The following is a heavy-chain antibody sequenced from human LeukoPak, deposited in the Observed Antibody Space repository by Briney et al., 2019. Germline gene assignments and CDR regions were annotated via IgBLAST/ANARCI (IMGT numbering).Heavy chain of an antibody. CDR3: AKFDLGDDAFDI. D-gene: IGHD1-26*01. CDR1: GGSFSGYY. CDR2: INHSGST. Sequence: PSETLSLTYAVYGGSFSGYYWSWIRQPPGKGLEWIGEINHSGSTTYNPSLKSRVTISVDTSKNQLSLRLRSVTAADTAVYYCAKFDLGDDAFDIWGQGTMVTVSS. J-gene: IGHJ3*02. V-gene: IGHV4-34*01.